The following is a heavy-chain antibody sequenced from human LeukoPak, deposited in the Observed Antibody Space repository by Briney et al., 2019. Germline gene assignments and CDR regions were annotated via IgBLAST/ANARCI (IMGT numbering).Heavy chain of an antibody. V-gene: IGHV1-18*01. D-gene: IGHD1-26*01. Sequence: ASVKVSCEASGYTFDSYGISWVRQAPGQGLERMGWISCYTGNTNHAQKFQDRVTMTMDTSTTTVYMELRSLRSDDTAVYYCARDTRDYGMDVWGQGTTVTVSS. CDR1: GYTFDSYG. CDR3: ARDTRDYGMDV. J-gene: IGHJ6*02. CDR2: ISCYTGNT.